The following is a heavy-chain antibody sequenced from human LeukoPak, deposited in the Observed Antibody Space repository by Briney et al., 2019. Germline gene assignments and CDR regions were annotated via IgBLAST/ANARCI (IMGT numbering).Heavy chain of an antibody. V-gene: IGHV4-34*01. D-gene: IGHD3-3*01. CDR3: ARGQKPLRFLEWLGGPHPNWYFDL. CDR2: INHSGST. J-gene: IGHJ2*01. CDR1: GGSFSGYY. Sequence: SETLSLTCAVFGGSFSGYYWSWIRQPPGKGLEWIGEINHSGSTNYNPSLKSRVTISVDTSKNQFSLKLSSVTAADTAVYYCARGQKPLRFLEWLGGPHPNWYFDLWGRGTLVTVSS.